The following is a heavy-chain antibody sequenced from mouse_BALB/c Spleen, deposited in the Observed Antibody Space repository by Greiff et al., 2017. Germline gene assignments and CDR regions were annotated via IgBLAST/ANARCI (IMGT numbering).Heavy chain of an antibody. CDR3: ASGGNYDAMDY. CDR1: GYTFTDYA. V-gene: IGHV1S137*01. Sequence: QVQLQQSGAELVRPGVSVKISCKGSGYTFTDYAMHWVKQSHAKSLEWIGVISTYYGDASYNQKFKGKATMTVDKSSSTAYMELARLTSEDSAIYYCASGGNYDAMDYWGQGTSVTVSS. D-gene: IGHD2-1*01. J-gene: IGHJ4*01. CDR2: ISTYYGDA.